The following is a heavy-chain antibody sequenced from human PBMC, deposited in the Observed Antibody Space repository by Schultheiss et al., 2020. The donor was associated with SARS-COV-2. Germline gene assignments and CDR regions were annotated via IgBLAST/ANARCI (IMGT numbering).Heavy chain of an antibody. CDR3: ARGTNGVGYYYMDV. CDR1: GYTFTSYY. V-gene: IGHV1-2*04. D-gene: IGHD2-8*01. J-gene: IGHJ6*03. CDR2: INPNSGGT. Sequence: ASVKVSCKASGYTFTSYYMHWVRQAPGQGLEWMGRINPNSGGTNYAQKFQGWVTMTRDTSISTAYMELSRLRSDDTAVYYCARGTNGVGYYYMDVWGKGTTVTVSS.